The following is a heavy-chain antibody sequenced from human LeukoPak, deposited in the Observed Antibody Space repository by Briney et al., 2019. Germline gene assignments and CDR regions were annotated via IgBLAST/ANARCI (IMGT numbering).Heavy chain of an antibody. CDR1: GGSISSGDYY. CDR3: ARGGGVASGYYVLVY. CDR2: ISYSGST. J-gene: IGHJ4*02. D-gene: IGHD5-12*01. V-gene: IGHV4-31*03. Sequence: SETLSLTCTVSGGSISSGDYYWGWIRQHPGKGLEWIGYISYSGSTYYNPSLKSRLTISVDTSENQFSLTLSSLTAADTAVYYCARGGGVASGYYVLVYWGQGTLVTVSP.